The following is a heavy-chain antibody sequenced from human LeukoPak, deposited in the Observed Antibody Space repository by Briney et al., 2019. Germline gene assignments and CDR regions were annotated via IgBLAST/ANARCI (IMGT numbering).Heavy chain of an antibody. CDR1: AGSISSSNW. J-gene: IGHJ3*02. CDR2: IYLYGTT. D-gene: IGHD2-21*02. Sequence: SETLSLTCSVSAGSISSSNWWSWVRQSPVKGLEWIGEIYLYGTTNYNPSLKSRVTMSVDRSKNQFSLKLSSVTAADTAVYYCARVRGDRSIDAFDIWGQGTMVTVSS. CDR3: ARVRGDRSIDAFDI. V-gene: IGHV4-4*02.